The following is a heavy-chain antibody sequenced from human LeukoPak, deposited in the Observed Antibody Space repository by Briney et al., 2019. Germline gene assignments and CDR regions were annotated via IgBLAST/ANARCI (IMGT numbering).Heavy chain of an antibody. V-gene: IGHV3-7*03. J-gene: IGHJ3*02. Sequence: GGSLRLSCAASGFTLSSYWMSWVRQAPGKGLEWVANIKEDGSEKYYVDSVKGRFTISRDNAKDSLYLHMNSLTAEDTAMYYCARDWVAGVPFDAFDIWGQGTMVSVSS. CDR1: GFTLSSYW. D-gene: IGHD3-10*01. CDR3: ARDWVAGVPFDAFDI. CDR2: IKEDGSEK.